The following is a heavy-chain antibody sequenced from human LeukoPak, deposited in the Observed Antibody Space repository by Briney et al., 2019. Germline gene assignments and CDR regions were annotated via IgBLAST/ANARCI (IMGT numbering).Heavy chain of an antibody. CDR1: GGSISSGSYY. V-gene: IGHV4-61*02. CDR2: IYTSGST. J-gene: IGHJ4*02. CDR3: ATEPTAIVGAPGSFDY. D-gene: IGHD1-26*01. Sequence: SQTLSLTCTVSGGSISSGSYYWSWIRQPAGKGLEWIGRIYTSGSTNYNPSLKSRVTISVDTSKNQFSLKLSSVTAADTAVYYCATEPTAIVGAPGSFDYWGQGTLVTVSS.